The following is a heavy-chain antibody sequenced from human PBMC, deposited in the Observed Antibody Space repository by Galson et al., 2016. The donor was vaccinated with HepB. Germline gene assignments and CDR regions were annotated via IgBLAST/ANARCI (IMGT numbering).Heavy chain of an antibody. CDR3: ARDRGVVDTSRGHYYYYGMDV. CDR2: IIPIFGTA. Sequence: SVKVSCKASGGTSNMYAISWVRQAPGQGLEWMGGIIPIFGTANYAQKFQGRVTIIADESTSAVYMELSSLRSEDTAVYYCARDRGVVDTSRGHYYYYGMDVWGQGTTVTVSS. CDR1: GGTSNMYA. V-gene: IGHV1-69*13. J-gene: IGHJ6*02. D-gene: IGHD5-18*01.